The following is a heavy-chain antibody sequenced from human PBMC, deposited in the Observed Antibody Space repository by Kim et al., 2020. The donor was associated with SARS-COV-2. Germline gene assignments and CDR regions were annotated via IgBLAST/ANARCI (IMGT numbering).Heavy chain of an antibody. V-gene: IGHV1-2*05. Sequence: ASVKVSCKPSGYIFTHYHLHWVRQAPGQGLEWLGRINPYTGDTIYAQKFQGRVTLTGDKSSGTAYMELTSLRSDDAGLYYCTRFGTGWGNSAFRGQGALVTVSS. CDR2: INPYTGDT. D-gene: IGHD3-10*01. CDR1: GYIFTHYH. CDR3: TRFGTGWGNSAF. J-gene: IGHJ1*01.